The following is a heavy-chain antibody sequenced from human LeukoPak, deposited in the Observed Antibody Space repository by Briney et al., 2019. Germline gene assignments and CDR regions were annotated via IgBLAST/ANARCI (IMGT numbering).Heavy chain of an antibody. CDR3: ATKAAAGTLRAFDI. Sequence: ASVKVSCKASGYTFTSYGISWVRQAPGQELERMGWISAYNGNTNYAQKFQGRVTITTDESTSTAYMELSSLRSEDTAVYYCATKAAAGTLRAFDIWGQGTMVTVSS. CDR1: GYTFTSYG. V-gene: IGHV1-18*01. D-gene: IGHD6-13*01. CDR2: ISAYNGNT. J-gene: IGHJ3*02.